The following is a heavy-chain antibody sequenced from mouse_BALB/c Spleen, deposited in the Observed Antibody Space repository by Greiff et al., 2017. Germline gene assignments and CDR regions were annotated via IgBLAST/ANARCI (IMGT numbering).Heavy chain of an antibody. CDR2: INPSTGYT. V-gene: IGHV1-7*01. CDR3: ASYGGITTGGY. D-gene: IGHD1-1*01. CDR1: GYTFTSYW. J-gene: IGHJ2*01. Sequence: VHVQQSGAELAKPGASVKMSCKASGYTFTSYWMHWVKQRPGQGLEWIGYINPSTGYTEYNQKFKDKATLTADKSSSTAYMQLSSLTSEDSAVYYCASYGGITTGGYWGQGTTLTVSS.